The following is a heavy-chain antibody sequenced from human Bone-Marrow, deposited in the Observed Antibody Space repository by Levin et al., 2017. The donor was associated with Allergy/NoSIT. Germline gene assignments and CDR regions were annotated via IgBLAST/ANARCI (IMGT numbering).Heavy chain of an antibody. CDR3: AIRTIAGTSLWWFDP. CDR2: SDPEDDEP. V-gene: IGHV1-24*01. J-gene: IGHJ5*02. D-gene: IGHD1-20*01. Sequence: ASVKVSCKVSGDSLSDLCMHWVRQAPGKGLEWMGGSDPEDDEPIYAQKFQGRVTMTEDTSTDTAYMELSGLRSEDTAVYYCAIRTIAGTSLWWFDPWGQGTRVTVSS. CDR1: GDSLSDLC.